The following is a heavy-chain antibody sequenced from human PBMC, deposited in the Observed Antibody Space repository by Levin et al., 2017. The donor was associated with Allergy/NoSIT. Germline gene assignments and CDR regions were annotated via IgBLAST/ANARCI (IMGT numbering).Heavy chain of an antibody. V-gene: IGHV3-21*01. CDR3: ARVSSGSVSGSGRPLDY. J-gene: IGHJ4*02. D-gene: IGHD3-10*01. CDR2: ISSASSFL. CDR1: GFTFNNFA. Sequence: PGGSLRLSCEASGFTFNNFAMNWVRQAPGKGLEWVSSISSASSFLYYADSVKGRFTISRDNAKDSLYLQLDSLRAEDTAVYYCARVSSGSVSGSGRPLDYWGQGTLVTVSS.